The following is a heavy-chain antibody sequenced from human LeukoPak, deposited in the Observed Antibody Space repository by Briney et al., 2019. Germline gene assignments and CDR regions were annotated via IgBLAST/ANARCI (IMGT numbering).Heavy chain of an antibody. Sequence: GGSLRLSCAASGFSFSTYAMSWVRQAPGKGLEWVSGISGIGGSTYYADSVKGRFTISRDNSKNTLYLQMNSLRAEDTAVYYCAKRLDYYDSGAYKYYFDYWGHGTLVTVSS. CDR3: AKRLDYYDSGAYKYYFDY. CDR1: GFSFSTYA. CDR2: ISGIGGST. D-gene: IGHD3-22*01. J-gene: IGHJ4*01. V-gene: IGHV3-23*01.